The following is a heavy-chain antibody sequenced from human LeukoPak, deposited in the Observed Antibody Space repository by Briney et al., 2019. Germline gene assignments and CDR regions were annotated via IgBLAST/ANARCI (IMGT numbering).Heavy chain of an antibody. CDR1: GFTFSYYW. Sequence: GGSLRLSCAASGFTFSYYWMSWVGQAQGRGVEWVANIKLDGREISYVDSVKGRFTISRDNAKSSLYLQMNSLRAEDTAVYYCARERGRGSHYYYYYGMDVWGQGTMVTVSS. CDR2: IKLDGREI. V-gene: IGHV3-7*05. J-gene: IGHJ6*02. CDR3: ARERGRGSHYYYYYGMDV. D-gene: IGHD3-10*01.